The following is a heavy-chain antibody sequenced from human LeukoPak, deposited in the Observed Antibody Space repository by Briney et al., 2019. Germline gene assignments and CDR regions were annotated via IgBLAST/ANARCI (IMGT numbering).Heavy chain of an antibody. CDR3: ARGLRFLELYYYMDV. CDR1: GGSISSYY. J-gene: IGHJ6*03. CDR2: INHSGST. D-gene: IGHD3-3*01. Sequence: SETLSLTCTVSGGSISSYYWSWIRQPPGKGLEWIGEINHSGSTNYNPSLKSRVTISVDTSKNQFSLKLSSVTAADTAVYYCARGLRFLELYYYMDVWGKGTTVTVSS. V-gene: IGHV4-34*01.